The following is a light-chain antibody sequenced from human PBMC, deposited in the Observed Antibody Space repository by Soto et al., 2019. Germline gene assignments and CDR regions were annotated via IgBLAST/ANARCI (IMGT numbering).Light chain of an antibody. CDR1: QSISSW. V-gene: IGKV1-5*03. CDR2: KAS. Sequence: PSTLSASVGDRVTITCRASQSISSWLAWYQQKPGKAPKLLIYKASSLESGVPSRFSGSGSGTEFTLTISSLQPDDFATYYCQQYNSYSGFGQGTKVDIK. CDR3: QQYNSYSG. J-gene: IGKJ1*01.